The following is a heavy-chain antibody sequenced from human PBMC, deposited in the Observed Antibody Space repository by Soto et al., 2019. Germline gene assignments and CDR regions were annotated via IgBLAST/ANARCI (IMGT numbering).Heavy chain of an antibody. J-gene: IGHJ6*02. D-gene: IGHD3-9*01. CDR2: IYYSGSA. CDR1: GDSVTSVSDY. V-gene: IGHV4-61*01. CDR3: ARAVGLGYYSYHLDL. Sequence: SETLSLTCTVSGDSVTSVSDYWSWIRQPPGKGLEWIGYIYYSGSADYNPSLGSRVTISIDTSKNQFSLKLTSVTAADTAVYYCARAVGLGYYSYHLDLSGQGTTLTVSS.